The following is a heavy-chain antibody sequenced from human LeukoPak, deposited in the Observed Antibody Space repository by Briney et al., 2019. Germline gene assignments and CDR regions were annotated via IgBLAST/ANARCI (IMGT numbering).Heavy chain of an antibody. CDR2: IHPNSGGT. CDR1: GYTFTGYY. J-gene: IGHJ6*02. D-gene: IGHD3-3*01. CDR3: ARDLGVVAYYYYYGMDV. V-gene: IGHV1-2*02. Sequence: GASVKVSCKASGYTFTGYYMHWVRQAPGQGLEWMGWIHPNSGGTNYAQKFQGRVTMTRDTSISTAYMELSRLRSDDTAVYYCARDLGVVAYYYYYGMDVWGQGTTVTVSS.